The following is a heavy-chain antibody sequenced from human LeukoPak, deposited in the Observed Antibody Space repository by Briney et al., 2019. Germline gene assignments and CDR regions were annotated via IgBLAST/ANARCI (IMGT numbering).Heavy chain of an antibody. Sequence: SEALSLTCTVSGGSISSYYWSWIRQPPGKGLEWNGYIYYSGSTNYNPSLKSRVTISVDTSKNQFSLKLSSVTAADTAVYYCARVHYGDYVQDYYYYYMDVWGKGTTVTVSS. CDR1: GGSISSYY. J-gene: IGHJ6*03. V-gene: IGHV4-59*12. D-gene: IGHD4-17*01. CDR2: IYYSGST. CDR3: ARVHYGDYVQDYYYYYMDV.